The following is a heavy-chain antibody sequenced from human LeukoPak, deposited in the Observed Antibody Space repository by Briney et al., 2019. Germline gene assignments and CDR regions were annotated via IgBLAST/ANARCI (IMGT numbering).Heavy chain of an antibody. CDR3: ARSGVYGGHRGHFDS. J-gene: IGHJ4*02. CDR1: GFTFSTYG. V-gene: IGHV3-30*03. CDR2: ISYDGSNK. Sequence: GGSLRLSCAASGFTFSTYGMHWVRQAPGKGLEWVAVISYDGSNKYYADSVKGGFTISRDDSKNTLYLQLNSLRAEDTAVYYCARSGVYGGHRGHFDSWGQGTLVTVSS. D-gene: IGHD4-23*01.